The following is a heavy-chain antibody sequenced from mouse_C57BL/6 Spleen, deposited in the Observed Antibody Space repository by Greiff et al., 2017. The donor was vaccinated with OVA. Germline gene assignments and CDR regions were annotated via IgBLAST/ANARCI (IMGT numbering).Heavy chain of an antibody. J-gene: IGHJ4*01. CDR3: ARGNWDGDYAMDY. D-gene: IGHD4-1*01. V-gene: IGHV3-6*01. Sequence: EVKLVESGPGLVKPSQSLSLTCSVTGYSITSGYYWNWIRQFPGNKLEWMGYISYDGSNNYNPSLKNRISITRDTSKNQFFLKLNSVTTEDTATYYCARGNWDGDYAMDYWGQGTSVTVSS. CDR1: GYSITSGYY. CDR2: ISYDGSN.